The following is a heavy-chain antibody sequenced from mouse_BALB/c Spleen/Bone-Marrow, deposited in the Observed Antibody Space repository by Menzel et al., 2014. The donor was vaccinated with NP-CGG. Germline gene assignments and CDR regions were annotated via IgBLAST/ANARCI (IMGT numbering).Heavy chain of an antibody. CDR1: GYTFTSYW. J-gene: IGHJ2*01. V-gene: IGHV1-69*02. CDR2: IDPSDSYT. Sequence: VQLQQSGAELVKPGASVKLSCKASGYTFTSYWMHWVKQRPGQGLEWIGEIDPSDSYTNYNQKFKGKATLTVDKSSSTAYMQLSSLTSEDSAVYYCASREYYGSSYLYFDYWGQGTTLTVSS. CDR3: ASREYYGSSYLYFDY. D-gene: IGHD1-1*01.